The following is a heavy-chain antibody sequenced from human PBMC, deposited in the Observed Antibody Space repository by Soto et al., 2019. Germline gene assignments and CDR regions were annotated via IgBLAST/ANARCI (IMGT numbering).Heavy chain of an antibody. CDR3: ARGQAAGTEYFQD. Sequence: GASVKVSCKASGYTFTSYAMHWVRQAPGQRLEWMGWINAGNGNTKYAQRFQGRVTMTRSTSVGTAYMELSSLRSEDTAVYYCARGQAAGTEYFQDWGQGTLVTLSS. V-gene: IGHV1-3*01. CDR1: GYTFTSYA. J-gene: IGHJ1*01. D-gene: IGHD6-13*01. CDR2: INAGNGNT.